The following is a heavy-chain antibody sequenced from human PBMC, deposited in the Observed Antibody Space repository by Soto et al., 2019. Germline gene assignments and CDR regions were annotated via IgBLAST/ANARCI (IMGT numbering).Heavy chain of an antibody. J-gene: IGHJ4*02. CDR3: AKDTYYHDSSGYYVFDY. CDR2: IKQDGSEK. Sequence: GGSLRLSCAASGFTFSSYWMSWVRQAPVKGLEWVGNIKQDGSEKNYVDFMEGRFTISRDNAENSLYLQMNSLRAEDTAVYYCAKDTYYHDSSGYYVFDYWGQGTLVTVS. D-gene: IGHD3-22*01. V-gene: IGHV3-7*04. CDR1: GFTFSSYW.